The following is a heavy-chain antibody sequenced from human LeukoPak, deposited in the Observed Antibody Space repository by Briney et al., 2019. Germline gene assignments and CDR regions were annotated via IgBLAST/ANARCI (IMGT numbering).Heavy chain of an antibody. CDR1: GFTFSSYG. V-gene: IGHV3-33*08. D-gene: IGHD6-19*01. Sequence: GRSLRLSCAASGFTFSSYGMHWVRQAPGKGLEWVAVIWEGGSNKYYADSVKGRFTISRDNSKNTLYLQMNSLRAEDTAVFYCANPRLGKYSSGWPPYMDVWGKGTTVTVSS. CDR3: ANPRLGKYSSGWPPYMDV. CDR2: IWEGGSNK. J-gene: IGHJ6*03.